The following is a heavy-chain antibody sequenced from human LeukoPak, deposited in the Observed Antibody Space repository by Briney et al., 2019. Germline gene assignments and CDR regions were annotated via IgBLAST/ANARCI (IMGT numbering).Heavy chain of an antibody. J-gene: IGHJ5*02. Sequence: PSKTLSLTCGVSGGSFRGYYWSWIRLCPGRGLEWIGEITHSGATKYNPSLASRLTISLDTSKDQFSLKLTSATAADTAVYYCARAVLRVTRARGTSKAFDPWGQGTQVSVFS. CDR3: ARAVLRVTRARGTSKAFDP. D-gene: IGHD3-10*01. CDR1: GGSFRGYY. CDR2: ITHSGAT. V-gene: IGHV4-34*01.